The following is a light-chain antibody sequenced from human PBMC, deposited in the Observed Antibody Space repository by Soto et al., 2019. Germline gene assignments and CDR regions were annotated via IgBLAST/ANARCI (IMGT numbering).Light chain of an antibody. CDR1: QSLSSSY. Sequence: DIVLTQSPVTLSLSAGERATVSCRASQSLSSSYLAWYQQKPGQAPRLLMYGASNRATGFPDRFSGSGSGTDFSLTISGLEPEDFAVYYCHCQQFDNSPLYTFGQGTKPEIK. V-gene: IGKV3-20*01. J-gene: IGKJ2*01. CDR2: GAS. CDR3: QQFDNSPLYT.